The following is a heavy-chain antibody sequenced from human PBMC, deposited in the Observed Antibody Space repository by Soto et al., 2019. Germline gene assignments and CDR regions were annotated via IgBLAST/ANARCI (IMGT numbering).Heavy chain of an antibody. CDR1: GGTFSSYT. Sequence: QVQLVQSGAEVKKPGSSVKVSCKASGGTFSSYTISWVRQAPGQGLEWMGRIIPMLGIANYEQKFQGRVTITADKSTSTAYMELSSLRSEHTAVYYCARDDGYSYGPGYFDYWGQGTLVTVSS. V-gene: IGHV1-69*08. CDR3: ARDDGYSYGPGYFDY. CDR2: IIPMLGIA. J-gene: IGHJ4*02. D-gene: IGHD5-18*01.